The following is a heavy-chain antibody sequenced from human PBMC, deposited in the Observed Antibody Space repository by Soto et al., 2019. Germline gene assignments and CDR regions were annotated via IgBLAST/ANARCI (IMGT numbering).Heavy chain of an antibody. CDR3: ARVDCSTTTCYYYGFDV. Sequence: VHLEESGGGVVQPGGSLRLSCAGSGFDFSGYTIHWVRQAPGKGLEWVAVISYDGSDKYYADSVKGRFTISRDNAKKTLYLQMNSLRIEDTAVYYCARVDCSTTTCYYYGFDVWGQGTTVTVSS. J-gene: IGHJ6*02. CDR1: GFDFSGYT. CDR2: ISYDGSDK. D-gene: IGHD2-2*01. V-gene: IGHV3-30-3*01.